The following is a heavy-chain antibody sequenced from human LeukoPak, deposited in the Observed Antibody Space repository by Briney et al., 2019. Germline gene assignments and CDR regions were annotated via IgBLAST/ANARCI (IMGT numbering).Heavy chain of an antibody. CDR2: ISAYNGNT. CDR1: GYTFTSYG. CDR3: ARVPNYDSSGYQYYFDY. Sequence: ASVKVSCKASGYTFTSYGISWVRQAPGQGLEWMGWISAYNGNTNYAQKLQGRVTMTTDTSTSTAYMELRSLRSEDTAVYYCARVPNYDSSGYQYYFDYWGQGTLVTVSS. V-gene: IGHV1-18*01. J-gene: IGHJ4*02. D-gene: IGHD3-22*01.